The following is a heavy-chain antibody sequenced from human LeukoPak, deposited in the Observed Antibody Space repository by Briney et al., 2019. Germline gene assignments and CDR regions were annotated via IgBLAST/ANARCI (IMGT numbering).Heavy chain of an antibody. Sequence: PGGSLRHSCAGSGFTFSSYTMSWVRQAPGKGLEWVAVIWYDGSNKYYADSVKGRFTISRDNSKNTLYLQMNSLRAEDTAVYYCTRGGSDDHDAFDIWGQGTMVTVSS. CDR2: IWYDGSNK. D-gene: IGHD1-26*01. V-gene: IGHV3-33*08. CDR1: GFTFSSYT. J-gene: IGHJ3*02. CDR3: TRGGSDDHDAFDI.